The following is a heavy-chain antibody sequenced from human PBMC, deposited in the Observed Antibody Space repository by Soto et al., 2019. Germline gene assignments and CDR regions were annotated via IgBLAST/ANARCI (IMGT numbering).Heavy chain of an antibody. CDR2: ISGSGGST. J-gene: IGHJ6*02. D-gene: IGHD3-9*01. CDR3: AKDYDILTGYSSGMDV. V-gene: IGHV3-23*01. CDR1: GFTFSSYA. Sequence: SGGSLRLSCAASGFTFSSYAMSWVRQAPGKGLEWVSAISGSGGSTYYADSVKGRFTISRDNSKNTLYLQMNSLRAEDTAVYYCAKDYDILTGYSSGMDVWGQGTTVTVSS.